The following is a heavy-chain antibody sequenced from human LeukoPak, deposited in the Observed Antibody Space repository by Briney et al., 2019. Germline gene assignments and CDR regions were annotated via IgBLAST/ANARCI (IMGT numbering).Heavy chain of an antibody. D-gene: IGHD2-2*01. CDR3: ARERPPVVVPAAMPLYYYYYMDV. CDR2: ISAYNGNT. V-gene: IGHV1-18*01. CDR1: GYTFTSYG. J-gene: IGHJ6*03. Sequence: ASVKVSCKASGYTFTSYGISWVRQAPGQGLEWMGWISAYNGNTNYAQKLQGRVTMTTDTSTSTAYMKLRSLRSDDTAVYYCARERPPVVVPAAMPLYYYYYMDVWGKGTTVTVSS.